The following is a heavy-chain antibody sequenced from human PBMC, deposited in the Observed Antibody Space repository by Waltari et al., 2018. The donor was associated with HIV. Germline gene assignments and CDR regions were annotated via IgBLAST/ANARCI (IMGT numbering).Heavy chain of an antibody. J-gene: IGHJ2*01. CDR2: LNGDGTTN. Sequence: EVQLLESGGGLVQLGGSLRLPCAASGSTSSTFWMHWVRQVPGKGPVWISRLNGDGTTNLYADSVKGRFTISRDNTRDALYLQMNSLRAEDTAVYYCARRHATEGVLDLWGRGTLVTVSS. D-gene: IGHD3-10*01. V-gene: IGHV3-74*01. CDR3: ARRHATEGVLDL. CDR1: GSTSSTFW.